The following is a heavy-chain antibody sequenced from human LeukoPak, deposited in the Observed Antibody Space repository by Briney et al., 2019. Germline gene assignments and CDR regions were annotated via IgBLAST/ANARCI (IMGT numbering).Heavy chain of an antibody. CDR3: AKGPMVRPPSPFDY. V-gene: IGHV3-23*01. J-gene: IGHJ4*02. D-gene: IGHD3-10*01. CDR1: GFTFSNYA. Sequence: QPGGSLRLSCAASGFTFSNYAMSWVRQAPGKGLEWVSAISGSGGSTYYADSVKGRFTISRDNSKNTLYLQMNSLRAEDTAVYYCAKGPMVRPPSPFDYWGQGTLVTVSA. CDR2: ISGSGGST.